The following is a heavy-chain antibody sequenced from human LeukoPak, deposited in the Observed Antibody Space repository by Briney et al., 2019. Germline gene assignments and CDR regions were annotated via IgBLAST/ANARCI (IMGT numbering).Heavy chain of an antibody. J-gene: IGHJ4*02. CDR2: ISGSGGST. CDR3: AKDSEEFSDYIWGSDY. V-gene: IGHV3-23*01. Sequence: PEGSLRLSCAASGFTFSSYAMSWVRRAPGKGLEWVSAISGSGGSTYYADSVKGRFTISRDNSKNTLYLQMNSLRAEDTAVYYCAKDSEEFSDYIWGSDYWGRGTLVTVSS. D-gene: IGHD3-16*01. CDR1: GFTFSSYA.